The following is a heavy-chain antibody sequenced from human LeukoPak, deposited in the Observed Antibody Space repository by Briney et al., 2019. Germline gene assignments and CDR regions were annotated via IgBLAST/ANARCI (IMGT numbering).Heavy chain of an antibody. V-gene: IGHV3-9*01. D-gene: IGHD3-22*01. CDR1: GFTFDDYA. J-gene: IGHJ4*02. CDR3: AKDKFRVITTNLYDY. Sequence: GGSLRLSCAASGFTFDDYAMHWVRQAPGKGLEWVSSISRNSDSTGYADSVNGRFTISRDNAKNSLYLQMSSLRAEDTALYYCAKDKFRVITTNLYDYWGQGTVVTVSS. CDR2: ISRNSDST.